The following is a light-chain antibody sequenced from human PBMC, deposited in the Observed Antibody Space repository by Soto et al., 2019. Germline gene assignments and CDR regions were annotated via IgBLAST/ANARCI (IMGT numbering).Light chain of an antibody. CDR3: MQPLQTLYT. Sequence: DIVMTQSPLSLPVTPGESASISCRSSQSLEHGNGNNYLDWDLQMPGQSPQLLIYLGSNRASGVPDRFSGSESGTDFTLKISRVEAEDVGVHCCMQPLQTLYTFCQGTKLEIK. V-gene: IGKV2-28*01. J-gene: IGKJ2*01. CDR1: QSLEHGNGNNY. CDR2: LGS.